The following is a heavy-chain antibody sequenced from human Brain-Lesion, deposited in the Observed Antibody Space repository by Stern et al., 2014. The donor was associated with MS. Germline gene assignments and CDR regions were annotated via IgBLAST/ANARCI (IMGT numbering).Heavy chain of an antibody. Sequence: EQLVESGGGFVQPGGSLRLSCAASGFTFSNYWMHWVRQAPGQGLVWVSRVNNDGRRTSYADSVKGRFTMSRDNAKNTLYLQMNSLRVEDTAIYYCARGERWFDSWGQGTLVTVSS. CDR3: ARGERWFDS. V-gene: IGHV3-74*02. CDR1: GFTFSNYW. J-gene: IGHJ5*01. CDR2: VNNDGRRT. D-gene: IGHD3-10*01.